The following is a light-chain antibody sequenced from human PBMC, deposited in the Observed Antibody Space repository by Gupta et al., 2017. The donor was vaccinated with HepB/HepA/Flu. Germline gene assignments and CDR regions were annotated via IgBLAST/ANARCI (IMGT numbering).Light chain of an antibody. CDR3: SAYTGSSTV. J-gene: IGLJ1*01. Sequence: QSALTQPAYVSGSPGQSTTISCTGTSSELGSYNYVSWYQQPPGKAPKLMNYDVSTRPSGVSDRFSGSKSGNTASLTISGHQAEDEAYYYCSAYTGSSTVFGTGTEVTVL. CDR2: DVS. V-gene: IGLV2-14*03. CDR1: SSELGSYNY.